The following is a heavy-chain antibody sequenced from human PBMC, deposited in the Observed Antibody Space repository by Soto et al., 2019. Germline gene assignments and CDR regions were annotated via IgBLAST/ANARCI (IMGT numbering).Heavy chain of an antibody. CDR3: ALGLAARQVFAFDI. Sequence: QSTLKESGPTLVKPTQTLTLTCSFSGFSLTTSGVGVGWIRQPPGKALEWLAHIYWSGDEHYRPSLKSRLSITKDTSKNRVVLTMTNMDPVDTATYYCALGLAARQVFAFDIWGQGTMVTVSS. CDR1: GFSLTTSGVG. CDR2: IYWSGDE. V-gene: IGHV2-5*01. D-gene: IGHD6-6*01. J-gene: IGHJ3*02.